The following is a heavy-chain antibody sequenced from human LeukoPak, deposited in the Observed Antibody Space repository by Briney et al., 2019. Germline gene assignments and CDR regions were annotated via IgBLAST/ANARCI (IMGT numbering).Heavy chain of an antibody. J-gene: IGHJ6*02. V-gene: IGHV1-8*01. CDR2: MNPNSGNT. CDR3: ARTAVAGTLLYYYYYGMDV. D-gene: IGHD6-19*01. CDR1: GYTFTSYD. Sequence: ASVKVSCKASGYTFTSYDINWVRQATGQGLEWMGWMNPNSGNTGYAQKFQGRVTMTRNTSISTAYMELSSLRSEDTAVYYCARTAVAGTLLYYYYYGMDVWGQGTTVTVSS.